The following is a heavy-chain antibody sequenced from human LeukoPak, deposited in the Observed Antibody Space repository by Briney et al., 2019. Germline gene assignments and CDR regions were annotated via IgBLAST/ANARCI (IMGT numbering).Heavy chain of an antibody. Sequence: PSETLSLTCTVSGGPISGYYWSWIRQPPGKGLEWIGYITYSGSTNYNPSLESRVTISLDTSKNQFSLKLTSVTAADTAVYYCARDRGSSGNNYYFDYWGQGTLVTASS. D-gene: IGHD6-19*01. V-gene: IGHV4-59*01. CDR3: ARDRGSSGNNYYFDY. CDR2: ITYSGST. J-gene: IGHJ4*02. CDR1: GGPISGYY.